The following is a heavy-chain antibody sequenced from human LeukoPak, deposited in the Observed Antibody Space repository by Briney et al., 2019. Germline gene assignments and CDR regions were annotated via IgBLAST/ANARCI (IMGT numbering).Heavy chain of an antibody. V-gene: IGHV4-34*01. CDR3: ARDTGVVPDY. CDR2: INHSGST. CDR1: GGSFSGYY. J-gene: IGHJ4*02. D-gene: IGHD3-3*01. Sequence: SETLSLTCAVYGGSFSGYYWSWIRQPPGKGLEWIGEINHSGSTNYNPSLKSRVTISVDTSKNQFSLKLSSVTAADTAVYYCARDTGVVPDYWGQGTLVTVSS.